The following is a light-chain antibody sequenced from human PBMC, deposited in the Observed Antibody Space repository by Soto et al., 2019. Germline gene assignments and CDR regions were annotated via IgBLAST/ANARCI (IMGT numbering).Light chain of an antibody. CDR1: SSDVGAYNR. Sequence: QSALTQPASVSGSPGQSITLSCTGTSSDVGAYNRVSWSQQHPGEVPKLIIYEVSKRPSGVSNRFSGSRSGNTASLTISGLQPEDEADYYCSSFTYSSTWVFGGGTKLTVL. J-gene: IGLJ3*02. CDR2: EVS. V-gene: IGLV2-14*01. CDR3: SSFTYSSTWV.